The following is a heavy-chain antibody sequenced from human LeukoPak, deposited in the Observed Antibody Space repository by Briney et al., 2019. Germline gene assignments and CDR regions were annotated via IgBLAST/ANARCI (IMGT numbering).Heavy chain of an antibody. J-gene: IGHJ4*02. CDR2: ISGSGGST. CDR3: AKQLRYFDDN. Sequence: PGGSLRLSCAASGFTFDDYGMSWVRQAPGKGLEWVSAISGSGGSTYYADSVKGRFTISRDNSKNTLYLQMNSLRAEDTAVYYCAKQLRYFDDNWGQGTLVTVSS. V-gene: IGHV3-23*01. CDR1: GFTFDDYG. D-gene: IGHD3-9*01.